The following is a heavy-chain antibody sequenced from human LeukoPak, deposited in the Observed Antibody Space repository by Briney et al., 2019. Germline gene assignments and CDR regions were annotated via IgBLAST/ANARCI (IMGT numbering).Heavy chain of an antibody. D-gene: IGHD3-22*01. CDR1: GLTVSSNY. CDR3: ARDRGYYDSSGYDDAFDI. J-gene: IGHJ3*02. CDR2: IYSGGST. Sequence: GGSLRLSCAASGLTVSSNYMSWVRQAPGKGLEWVSVIYSGGSTYYADSVKGRFTISRDNSKNTLYLQMNSLRAEDTAVYYCARDRGYYDSSGYDDAFDIWGQGTMVTVSS. V-gene: IGHV3-66*01.